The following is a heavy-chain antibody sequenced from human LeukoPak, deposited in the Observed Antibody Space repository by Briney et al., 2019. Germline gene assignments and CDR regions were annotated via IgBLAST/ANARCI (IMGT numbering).Heavy chain of an antibody. J-gene: IGHJ4*02. CDR1: GFTFSDYY. Sequence: GRSLRLSCAASGFTFSDYYMSWIRQAPGKGLEWVSYISSSGSTIYYADSVKGRFTISRDNAKNSLYLQMNSLRAEDTAVYYCSFSMVRGVIGTYYFDYWGQGTLVTVSS. CDR2: ISSSGSTI. D-gene: IGHD3-10*01. CDR3: SFSMVRGVIGTYYFDY. V-gene: IGHV3-11*01.